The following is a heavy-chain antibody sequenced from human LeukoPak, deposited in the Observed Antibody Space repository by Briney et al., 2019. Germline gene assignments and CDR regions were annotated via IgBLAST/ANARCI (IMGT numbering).Heavy chain of an antibody. D-gene: IGHD2-21*01. CDR2: ISGSGGST. V-gene: IGHV3-23*01. CDR3: AKDLRVVAGYYFDY. CDR1: GFTFTNYA. Sequence: PGGSLRLSCAASGFTFTNYAMSWVRQAPGKGLEWVSAISGSGGSTYYADSVKSRFTISRDNSKNTLYLQMNSLRAEDTAVYYCAKDLRVVAGYYFDYWGQGTLVTVSS. J-gene: IGHJ4*02.